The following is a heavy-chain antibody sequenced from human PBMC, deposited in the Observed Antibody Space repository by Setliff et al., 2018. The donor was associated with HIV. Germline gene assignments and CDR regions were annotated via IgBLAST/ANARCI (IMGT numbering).Heavy chain of an antibody. V-gene: IGHV1-69*05. CDR3: ARDLPDCGGDCYPYYMDV. CDR1: AGSFSIFA. J-gene: IGHJ6*03. CDR2: MMTIFSTT. D-gene: IGHD2-21*02. Sequence: SVKVSCKSSAGSFSIFAINWVRQAPGQGLEWMGGMMTIFSTTNYARKFQGRVTITTDESTGTAYMELSNLRSEDTAVYYCARDLPDCGGDCYPYYMDVWGKGTTVTVSS.